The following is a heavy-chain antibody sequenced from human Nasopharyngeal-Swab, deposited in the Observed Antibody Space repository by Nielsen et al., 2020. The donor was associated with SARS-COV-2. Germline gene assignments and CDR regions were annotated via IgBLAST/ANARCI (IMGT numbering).Heavy chain of an antibody. V-gene: IGHV3-30*03. J-gene: IGHJ6*03. CDR1: GFTFNSHG. Sequence: GKSLKISCAASGFTFNSHGMHWVRQAPGKGLEWVAVISFDGSKKYYADSVKGRFTISRDSSKNTLYLQMNSLRADDTAVYYCARVDSASHRQIRYYNYYYMDVWGKGTTVTVSS. D-gene: IGHD1-26*01. CDR3: ARVDSASHRQIRYYNYYYMDV. CDR2: ISFDGSKK.